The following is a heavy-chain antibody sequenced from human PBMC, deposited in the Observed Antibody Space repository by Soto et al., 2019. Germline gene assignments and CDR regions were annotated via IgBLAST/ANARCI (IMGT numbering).Heavy chain of an antibody. D-gene: IGHD6-13*01. CDR1: GFTFSSYA. CDR2: ISGSGDST. Sequence: EVQLLDSGGGLVQPGGSLRISCAASGFTFSSYAMNWVRQAPGKGLEWVSVISGSGDSTYYADSVKGRFTISRDNSKNTLYLQMNSLRTDDTAVYYCARRGPGTYFDYWGQGTLVTVSS. J-gene: IGHJ4*02. V-gene: IGHV3-23*01. CDR3: ARRGPGTYFDY.